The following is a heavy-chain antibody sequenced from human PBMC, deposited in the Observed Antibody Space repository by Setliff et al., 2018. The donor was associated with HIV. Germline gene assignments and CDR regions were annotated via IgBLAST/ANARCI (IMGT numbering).Heavy chain of an antibody. D-gene: IGHD1-26*01. Sequence: GGALRLSCAASGFIFSEHYTSWIRQAPGKGLEWVSYISGNSGTKYYADSVKGRFTISRDNAKNSLYLQMNSLRAEDMAIYYCTRDPVGAVLSYFDYWGQGSLVTVSS. J-gene: IGHJ4*02. CDR1: GFIFSEHY. CDR2: ISGNSGTK. V-gene: IGHV3-11*04. CDR3: TRDPVGAVLSYFDY.